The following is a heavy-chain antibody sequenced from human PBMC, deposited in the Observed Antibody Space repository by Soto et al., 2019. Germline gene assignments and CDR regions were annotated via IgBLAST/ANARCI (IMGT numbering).Heavy chain of an antibody. CDR2: ISGSGGST. Sequence: EVQLLESGGCLVQPGGSLRLSCAASGFTFSIYAMSWVRQAPVKGLEWVSAISGSGGSTYYADSVKGRFTISRDNSKNSLYLQMNSLRAEDTAVYYCAKTSYYDYIWGSYRPIEPDYWGPGTLVTVSS. CDR3: AKTSYYDYIWGSYRPIEPDY. CDR1: GFTFSIYA. V-gene: IGHV3-23*01. J-gene: IGHJ4*02. D-gene: IGHD3-16*02.